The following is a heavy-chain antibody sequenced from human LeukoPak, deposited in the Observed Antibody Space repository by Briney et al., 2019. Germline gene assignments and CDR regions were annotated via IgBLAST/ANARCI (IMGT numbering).Heavy chain of an antibody. Sequence: PGGSLRLSCSASGFTFGTYPMHWVRQAPGKGLEYVSAITSHGVSTYYADSVKGRFTISRDNSKNTLYLQMSSLRPEDTAVYYCGRFYGTRVTTGFFVLGGGGPLVIVS. CDR3: GRFYGTRVTTGFFVL. CDR2: ITSHGVST. J-gene: IGHJ2*01. CDR1: GFTFGTYP. V-gene: IGHV3-64D*06. D-gene: IGHD4-17*01.